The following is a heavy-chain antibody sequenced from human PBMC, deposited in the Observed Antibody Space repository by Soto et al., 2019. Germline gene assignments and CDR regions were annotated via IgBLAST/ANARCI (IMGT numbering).Heavy chain of an antibody. Sequence: QVQLQESGPGLVRPSQTLSLTCTVSGASVNSDVYYWTWIRQHPEKGLEWIGYIYDSGSTYYNPSLESRVSISLDTPINQFSLNLKSVTAADTAIYYCARAPHYEILAAIDFWGQGTLVTVSS. D-gene: IGHD3-9*01. V-gene: IGHV4-31*03. CDR1: GASVNSDVYY. J-gene: IGHJ4*02. CDR3: ARAPHYEILAAIDF. CDR2: IYDSGST.